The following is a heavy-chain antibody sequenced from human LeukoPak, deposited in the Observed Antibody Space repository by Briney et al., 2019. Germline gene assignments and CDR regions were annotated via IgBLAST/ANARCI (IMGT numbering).Heavy chain of an antibody. D-gene: IGHD3-22*01. V-gene: IGHV1-8*01. CDR2: MNPNSGNT. CDR3: ARGHGVWYYFDSSGSLFDY. Sequence: GASVKVSCKASGYTFTSYDINWVRQATGQGPEWMGWMNPNSGNTGYAQKFQGRVTMTRNTSISTAYLEMSSLTSEDTAVYYCARGHGVWYYFDSSGSLFDYWGQGTLVTVSS. CDR1: GYTFTSYD. J-gene: IGHJ4*02.